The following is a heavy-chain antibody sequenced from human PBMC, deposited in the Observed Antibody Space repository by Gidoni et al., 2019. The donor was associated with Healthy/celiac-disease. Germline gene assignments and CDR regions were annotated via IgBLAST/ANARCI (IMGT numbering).Heavy chain of an antibody. Sequence: EVQLLESGGGLVQPGGSLRLSRAASGFTLSRYAMSWVRQAPGKGLEWVSAISGSGGSTYYADSVKGRFTISRDNSKNTLYLQMNSLRAEDTAVYYCAKRRSSGSYLTHFDYWGQGTLVTVSS. V-gene: IGHV3-23*01. CDR2: ISGSGGST. D-gene: IGHD1-26*01. CDR3: AKRRSSGSYLTHFDY. J-gene: IGHJ4*02. CDR1: GFTLSRYA.